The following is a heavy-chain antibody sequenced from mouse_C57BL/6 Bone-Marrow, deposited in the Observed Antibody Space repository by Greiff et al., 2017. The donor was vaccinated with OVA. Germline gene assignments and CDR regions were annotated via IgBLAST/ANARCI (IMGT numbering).Heavy chain of an antibody. CDR1: GYTFTSYW. J-gene: IGHJ3*01. Sequence: QVHVKQPGAELVKPGASVKMSCKASGYTFTSYWITWVKQRPGQGLEWIGDIYPGSGSTNYNEKFKSKATLTVDTSSSTAYMQLSSLTSEDSAVDYCARDGLAYWGQGTLVTVSA. CDR2: IYPGSGST. CDR3: ARDGLAY. V-gene: IGHV1-55*01.